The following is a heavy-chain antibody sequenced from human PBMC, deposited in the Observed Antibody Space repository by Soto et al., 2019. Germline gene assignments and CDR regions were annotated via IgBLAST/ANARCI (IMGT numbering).Heavy chain of an antibody. D-gene: IGHD6-13*01. V-gene: IGHV3-11*05. J-gene: IGHJ5*02. Sequence: QVQLVESGGGLVKPGGSLRLSCAVSGFTFSDYYMSWIRQAPGKGLEWVSWISSSSSYTNYADSVKGRSTISRDNAKNSPYLRMNSLRAEDTAVYYCARGSGRSWNWLAPWGQGPLVTVSS. CDR2: ISSSSSYT. CDR1: GFTFSDYY. CDR3: ARGSGRSWNWLAP.